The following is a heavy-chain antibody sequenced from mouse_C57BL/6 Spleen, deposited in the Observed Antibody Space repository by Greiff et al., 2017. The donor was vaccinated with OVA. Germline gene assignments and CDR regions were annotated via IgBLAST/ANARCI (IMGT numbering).Heavy chain of an antibody. J-gene: IGHJ2*01. Sequence: QVQLQQPGAELVMPGASVKLSCKASGYTFTSYWMHWVKQRPGQGLEWIGEIDPSDSYTNYNQKFKGKSTLTVDKSSSTAYMQLSILTSADSAVYYWALLRADYWGQGTTLTVSS. CDR3: ALLRADY. CDR2: IDPSDSYT. V-gene: IGHV1-69*01. D-gene: IGHD1-1*01. CDR1: GYTFTSYW.